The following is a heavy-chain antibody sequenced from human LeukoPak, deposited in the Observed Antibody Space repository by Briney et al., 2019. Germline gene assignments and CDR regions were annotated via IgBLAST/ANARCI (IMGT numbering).Heavy chain of an antibody. Sequence: GGSLRLSCAASGFTFTSYGMGWVRQAPGKGLEWVSAISGSGGSTYYADSVKGRFTISRDNSKNTLYLQMNNLRADDTAVYYCAKDSPGPLGVDYWGQGTLVTVSS. V-gene: IGHV3-23*01. CDR3: AKDSPGPLGVDY. CDR2: ISGSGGST. J-gene: IGHJ4*02. CDR1: GFTFTSYG. D-gene: IGHD3-10*01.